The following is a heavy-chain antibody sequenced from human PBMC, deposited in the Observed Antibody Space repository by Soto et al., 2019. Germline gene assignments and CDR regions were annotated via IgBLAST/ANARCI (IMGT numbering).Heavy chain of an antibody. CDR1: GFTFSGYT. V-gene: IGHV3-23*01. CDR3: ARDQDGYANFDY. J-gene: IGHJ4*02. Sequence: GGSLRLSCAASGFTFSGYTMNWVRQAPGKGLEWVSSISRNGAGTFYADSVKGRYLISRDSSKSTLYLQMNSLRVEDTALYYCARDQDGYANFDYWGQGTLVTVSS. D-gene: IGHD3-16*01. CDR2: ISRNGAGT.